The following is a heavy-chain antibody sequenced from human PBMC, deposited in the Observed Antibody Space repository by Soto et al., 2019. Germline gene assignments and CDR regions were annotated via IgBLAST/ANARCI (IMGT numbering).Heavy chain of an antibody. D-gene: IGHD2-21*02. CDR3: ARDTAVWCGGDCSYYFDY. J-gene: IGHJ4*02. V-gene: IGHV3-30-3*01. Sequence: PGGALRGSCAASGFTLSSYAMHWVRQAPGKGLEWVAVISYDGSNKYYADSVKGRFTISRDNSKNTLYLQMNSLRAEDTAVYYCARDTAVWCGGDCSYYFDYWGQGTLVTVSS. CDR2: ISYDGSNK. CDR1: GFTLSSYA.